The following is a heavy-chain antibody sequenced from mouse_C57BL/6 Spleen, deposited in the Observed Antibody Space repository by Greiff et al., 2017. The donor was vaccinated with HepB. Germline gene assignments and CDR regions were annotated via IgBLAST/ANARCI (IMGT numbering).Heavy chain of an antibody. CDR2: IRNKATGYTT. Sequence: EVQLVESGGGLVQPGGSLSLSCAASGFTFTDYYMSWVRQPPGKALEWLGFIRNKATGYTTEYSASVKGRFTISRDNSQSILYLQMNALRAEDSATYYCARDEGYYDGSSYDYAMDYWGQGTSVTVSS. CDR3: ARDEGYYDGSSYDYAMDY. J-gene: IGHJ4*01. V-gene: IGHV7-3*01. D-gene: IGHD1-1*01. CDR1: GFTFTDYY.